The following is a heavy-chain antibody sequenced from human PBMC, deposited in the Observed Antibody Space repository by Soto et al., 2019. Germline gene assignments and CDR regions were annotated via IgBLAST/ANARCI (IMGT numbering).Heavy chain of an antibody. Sequence: QVQLVQSGAEVKKPGSSVKVSCKASGGTFSSYAISWVRQAPGQGLEWMGGIIPIFGTANYAQKFQGRVTINADESTSTAYMELSSLRSEDTAVYYCNREIAAAGTNTYWGQGTLVTVSS. CDR3: NREIAAAGTNTY. V-gene: IGHV1-69*01. D-gene: IGHD6-13*01. CDR1: GGTFSSYA. J-gene: IGHJ4*02. CDR2: IIPIFGTA.